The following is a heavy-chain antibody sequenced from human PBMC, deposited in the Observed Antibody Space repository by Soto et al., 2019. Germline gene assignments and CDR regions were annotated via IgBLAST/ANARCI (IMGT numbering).Heavy chain of an antibody. CDR2: ITNHGHIT. V-gene: IGHV3-30*18. J-gene: IGHJ3*02. D-gene: IGHD6-19*01. CDR3: VKRSGQSNGWGAFDI. CDR1: GDSVDRYG. Sequence: QHWCSLELWRASSGDSVDRYGRRSIGKDPGKGLEYMAAITNHGHITYDADSVKGRFTISRDNSKNTVDLQMNSLRAEDTAVYYCVKRSGQSNGWGAFDIWGQGAMVTLSS.